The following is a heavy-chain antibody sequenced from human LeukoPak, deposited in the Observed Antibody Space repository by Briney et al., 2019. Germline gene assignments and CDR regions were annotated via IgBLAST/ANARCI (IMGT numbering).Heavy chain of an antibody. V-gene: IGHV3-30*02. Sequence: GGSLRLSCAASGFTFSNYVIHWVRQPPGKGLEWVSLIRYDGSSKYYADSVRGRFTISRDNSKNTLYLQMNSLRAEHTAEYYCARYSGNYALDYWGQGTLVTVSS. CDR3: ARYSGNYALDY. D-gene: IGHD1-7*01. J-gene: IGHJ4*02. CDR1: GFTFSNYV. CDR2: IRYDGSSK.